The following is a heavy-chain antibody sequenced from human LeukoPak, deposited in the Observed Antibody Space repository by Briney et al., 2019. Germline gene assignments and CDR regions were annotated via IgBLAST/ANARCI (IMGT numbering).Heavy chain of an antibody. V-gene: IGHV5-51*01. CDR1: GSLFTRYW. D-gene: IGHD5-12*01. Sequence: GAALEFSWKGAGSLFTRYWSGGGRQLRGKGRGGMGITYPGDSDTRSSPSFQGQVTTSANKSISTPYLQWTSLKASDTVMYYCARYAPHSGYDDGLDYWGQGTLVTVSS. CDR3: ARYAPHSGYDDGLDY. J-gene: IGHJ4*02. CDR2: TYPGDSDT.